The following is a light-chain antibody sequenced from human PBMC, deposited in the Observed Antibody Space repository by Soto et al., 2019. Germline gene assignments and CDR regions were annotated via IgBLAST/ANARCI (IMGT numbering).Light chain of an antibody. CDR2: DVS. CDR3: SSYTSSSTLV. CDR1: SSDVGGYNY. J-gene: IGLJ1*01. Sequence: QSALTQPASVSGSPGQSITISCTGASSDVGGYNYVSWYQQHPGKAPKLMIYDVSNRPSGVSNHFSGSKSGSTASLTISGLQAEDEADYYCSSYTSSSTLVFGTGTKVPS. V-gene: IGLV2-14*01.